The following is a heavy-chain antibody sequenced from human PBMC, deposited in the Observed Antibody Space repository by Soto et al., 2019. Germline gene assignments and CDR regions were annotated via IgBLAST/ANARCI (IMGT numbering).Heavy chain of an antibody. CDR3: AKERTPHFDY. CDR1: GFTFGSYG. V-gene: IGHV3-30*18. CDR2: ISYDGNNK. J-gene: IGHJ4*02. Sequence: PGGSLRLSCAASGFTFGSYGMHWVRQAPGKGLEWVAVISYDGNNKYYADSVKGRLTISRDNSKNMVSLQMNSLRAEDTAVYYCAKERTPHFDYWGQGIPVTVSS.